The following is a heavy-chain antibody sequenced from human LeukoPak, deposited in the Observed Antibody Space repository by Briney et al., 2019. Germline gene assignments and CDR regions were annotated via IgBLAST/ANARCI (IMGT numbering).Heavy chain of an antibody. CDR3: ARDQSLWTGYYIWNYFDP. CDR2: ISYSGST. V-gene: IGHV4-59*01. CDR1: GDSIRSYH. D-gene: IGHD3/OR15-3a*01. J-gene: IGHJ5*02. Sequence: PSETLSLTCSVSGDSIRSYHWSWIRQPPGKGLEWIGYISYSGSTKYNPSLKSRVSISVDTSKNQFSLNLTSATAADTAVYYCARDQSLWTGYYIWNYFDPWGQGTLVTASS.